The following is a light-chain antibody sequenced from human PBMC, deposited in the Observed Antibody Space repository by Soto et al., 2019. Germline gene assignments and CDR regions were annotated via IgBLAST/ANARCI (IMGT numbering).Light chain of an antibody. CDR1: QSVSSY. V-gene: IGKV3-11*01. J-gene: IGKJ4*01. CDR2: DAS. CDR3: QQLSNWPPLT. Sequence: EIVLTQSPATLSLSPGERATLSCRASQSVSSYLAWYQQKPGQAPRILIYDASNRATGIPARFSGSGSGTDLTLTISSLEPEDFAVYYCQQLSNWPPLTFGGGTKVEIK.